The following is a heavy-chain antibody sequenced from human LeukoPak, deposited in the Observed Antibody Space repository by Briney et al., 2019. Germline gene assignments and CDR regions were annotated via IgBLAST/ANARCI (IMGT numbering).Heavy chain of an antibody. V-gene: IGHV1-2*02. Sequence: GASVKVSCKASGYTFTGYYIHWVRQAPGQGLEWMGWVNPNSDGTDYAQKFQGRATMTSDASINTAYMELSRLTSDDTAMYYCARGETWWEQRRYFDFWGQGTLATVSS. D-gene: IGHD1-26*01. CDR1: GYTFTGYY. CDR2: VNPNSDGT. J-gene: IGHJ4*02. CDR3: ARGETWWEQRRYFDF.